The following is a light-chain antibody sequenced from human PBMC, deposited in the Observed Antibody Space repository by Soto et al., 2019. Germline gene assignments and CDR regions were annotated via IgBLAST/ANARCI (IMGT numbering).Light chain of an antibody. Sequence: VLTRPPSVSAAPGQKVTISCSGGGSNIGNNYVSWYQQLPGTAPKLLIYDDNKRPSGIPDRFSGSKSGTSATLGITGFQTGDEADYYCGSWDSSLSAYVFGTGTKVTVL. V-gene: IGLV1-51*01. J-gene: IGLJ1*01. CDR3: GSWDSSLSAYV. CDR1: GSNIGNNY. CDR2: DDN.